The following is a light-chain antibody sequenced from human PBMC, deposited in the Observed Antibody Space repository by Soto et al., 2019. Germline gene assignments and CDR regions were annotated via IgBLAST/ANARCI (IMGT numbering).Light chain of an antibody. Sequence: DIQMTQSPSSLSASVGDRVTITCRASQTISSFLNWYQQKPGKAPKLLVNAASGLQSGVPSRFSASGSGTDFTLTITSLQPEDFATYFCQQSFSTPRTFGQGTKVDIK. CDR1: QTISSF. V-gene: IGKV1-39*01. CDR2: AAS. J-gene: IGKJ1*01. CDR3: QQSFSTPRT.